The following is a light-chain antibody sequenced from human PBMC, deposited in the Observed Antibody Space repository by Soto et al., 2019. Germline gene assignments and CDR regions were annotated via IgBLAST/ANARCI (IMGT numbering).Light chain of an antibody. CDR1: QSVGSN. CDR3: QQYNNWPPDRT. V-gene: IGKV3-15*01. Sequence: EIVMTQSPATLSVSPGERATLSCRASQSVGSNLAWYQQKPGQAPRLRIYGASTRATGIPARFSGSGSGTEFTLTISSLQSEDFAIYFCQQYNNWPPDRTFGQGTNIEIK. CDR2: GAS. J-gene: IGKJ1*01.